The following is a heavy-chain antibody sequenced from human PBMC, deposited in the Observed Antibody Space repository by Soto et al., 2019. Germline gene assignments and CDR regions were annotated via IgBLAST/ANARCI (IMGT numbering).Heavy chain of an antibody. Sequence: SETLSLTCTVSGGSISSSSYYWGWIRQPPGKGLEWIGSIYYSGSTYYNPSLKSRVTISVDTSKNQFSLKLSSVTAADTAVYYCAREYYYGSGSYNWFDPWGQGTLVTVSS. V-gene: IGHV4-39*01. CDR2: IYYSGST. CDR1: GGSISSSSYY. J-gene: IGHJ5*02. D-gene: IGHD3-10*01. CDR3: AREYYYGSGSYNWFDP.